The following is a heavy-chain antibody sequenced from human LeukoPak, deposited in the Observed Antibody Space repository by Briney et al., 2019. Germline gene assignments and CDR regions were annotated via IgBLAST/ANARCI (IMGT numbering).Heavy chain of an antibody. CDR2: IYDSGST. J-gene: IGHJ3*02. CDR3: ARQGCSGNTCFYAFDI. Sequence: AETLTLTCTVSGRSISSYYWSWIRHPPGKGLEWIGYIYDSGSTNYNPSLRSRVTVSVDTSKNQFSLKLSSVTAADTAVYYCARQGCSGNTCFYAFDIWGQGTMVTVSS. V-gene: IGHV4-59*08. CDR1: GRSISSYY. D-gene: IGHD2-2*01.